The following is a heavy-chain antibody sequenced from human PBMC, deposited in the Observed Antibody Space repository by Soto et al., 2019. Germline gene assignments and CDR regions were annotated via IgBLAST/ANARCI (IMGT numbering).Heavy chain of an antibody. D-gene: IGHD3-16*01. CDR3: ARDPDVFGSRGRWFAP. Sequence: GGSLRLSCAASGFTFSSYAMHWVRQAPGKGLEWVAVISYDGSNKYYADSVKGRFTISRDNSKNTLYLQRNSPKAEDTAVYYCARDPDVFGSRGRWFAPWGQGPLVTVSS. CDR2: ISYDGSNK. CDR1: GFTFSSYA. V-gene: IGHV3-30-3*01. J-gene: IGHJ5*02.